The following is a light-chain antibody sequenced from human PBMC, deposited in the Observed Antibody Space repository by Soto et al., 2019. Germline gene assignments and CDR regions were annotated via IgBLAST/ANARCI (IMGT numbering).Light chain of an antibody. Sequence: QSVLTQPPSVSAAPGQQVTISCSGSSSKIGNNYVSWYQQLPGTAPKLLIYDNNKRPSGIPDRFSGSKSGTSATLGITGLQTGDEADYYCGTWDSSLSAGVFGGGTKLTVL. CDR2: DNN. CDR3: GTWDSSLSAGV. CDR1: SSKIGNNY. V-gene: IGLV1-51*01. J-gene: IGLJ3*02.